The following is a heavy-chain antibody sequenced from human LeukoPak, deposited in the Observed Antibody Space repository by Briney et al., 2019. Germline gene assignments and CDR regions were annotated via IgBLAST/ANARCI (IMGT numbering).Heavy chain of an antibody. V-gene: IGHV3-7*01. CDR3: ARAGSHWHYVY. Sequence: GGSLRLSCAGSGFTFSSYWVSWVRQAPGKGLEWVANIKQDGSERYYVDSVKGRFTISRDNAKNSLSLQMNNLRVEDTAVYYCARAGSHWHYVYWGQGTVVTVSS. CDR2: IKQDGSER. J-gene: IGHJ4*02. CDR1: GFTFSSYW. D-gene: IGHD3-10*01.